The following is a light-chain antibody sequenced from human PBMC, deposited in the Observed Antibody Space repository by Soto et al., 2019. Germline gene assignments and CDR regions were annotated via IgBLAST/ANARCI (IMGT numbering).Light chain of an antibody. CDR3: QQSYNTPGT. CDR2: GAS. Sequence: DIQMTQSPSSLSASVGDRVTITCRASQSISIYLNWYQQKPGKAPKLLINGASSLQSGVPSRFSGSGSGADFALTISSLQPEDFATYYCQQSYNTPGTFGGGTKVKIK. V-gene: IGKV1-39*01. J-gene: IGKJ4*01. CDR1: QSISIY.